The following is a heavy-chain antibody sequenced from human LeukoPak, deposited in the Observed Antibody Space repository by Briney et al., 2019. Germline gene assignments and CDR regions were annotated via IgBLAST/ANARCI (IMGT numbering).Heavy chain of an antibody. CDR3: ARDIYDI. Sequence: GGSLRLSCAASGFTFDDYAMHWVRQAPGKGLEWVSGISWNSGSIGYADSVKGRFTISRDNAKNSLYLQMNSLRAEDTALYYCARDIYDIWGQGTMATVSS. J-gene: IGHJ3*02. CDR1: GFTFDDYA. D-gene: IGHD5/OR15-5a*01. CDR2: ISWNSGSI. V-gene: IGHV3-9*01.